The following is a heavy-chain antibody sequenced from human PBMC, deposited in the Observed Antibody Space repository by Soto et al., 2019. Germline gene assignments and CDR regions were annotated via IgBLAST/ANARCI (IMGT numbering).Heavy chain of an antibody. V-gene: IGHV3-23*01. CDR1: GFTFSSYA. Sequence: GGSLRLSCAASGFTFSSYAMSWVRQAPGKGLEWVSAISGSGGSTYYADSVKGRFTISRDNSKNTLYLQMNSLRAEDTAVYYCAKVSGYDFWSGYYDRARNYYGMDVWGQGTTVTVSS. CDR2: ISGSGGST. J-gene: IGHJ6*02. D-gene: IGHD3-3*01. CDR3: AKVSGYDFWSGYYDRARNYYGMDV.